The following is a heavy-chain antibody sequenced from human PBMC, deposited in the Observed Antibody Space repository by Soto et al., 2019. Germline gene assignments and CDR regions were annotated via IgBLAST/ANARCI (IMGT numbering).Heavy chain of an antibody. J-gene: IGHJ6*02. V-gene: IGHV3-23*01. CDR3: VKDWSGDKFPCLDV. Sequence: GGSLRLSCATSGFTFSNYAMTWVRQAPGEGMEWVSTISGGTTYYADSVKERFTNYRDNHKKTLELQINSLRSDVTSVYYCVKDWSGDKFPCLDVWGQGTTVTVSS. CDR1: GFTFSNYA. D-gene: IGHD3-3*01. CDR2: ISGGTT.